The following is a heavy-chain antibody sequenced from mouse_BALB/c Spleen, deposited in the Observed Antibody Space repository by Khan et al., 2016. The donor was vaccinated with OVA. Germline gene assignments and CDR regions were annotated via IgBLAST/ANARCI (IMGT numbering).Heavy chain of an antibody. D-gene: IGHD4-1*01. V-gene: IGHV5-17*02. CDR3: ARANWAWFAY. J-gene: IGHJ3*01. Sequence: EVELVESGGGLVQPGGSRKLSCAASGFTFSNFGMHWIRQAPEKGLEWVAYISSDSITLYYADTMKGRFTISRDNHRNTLFLQMTSLRSEDTAMYYCARANWAWFAYWGQGTLVTVSA. CDR1: GFTFSNFG. CDR2: ISSDSITL.